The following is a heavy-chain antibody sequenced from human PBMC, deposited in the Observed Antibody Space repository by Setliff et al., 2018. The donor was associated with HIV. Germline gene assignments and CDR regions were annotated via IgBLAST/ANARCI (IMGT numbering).Heavy chain of an antibody. CDR2: ISGSAGIT. Sequence: PGGSLRLSCAVSGFTFSSYAMSWVRQAPGKGLEWVSAISGSAGITYYADSVKGRFTISGDNSKNTLYLQMNSLRAEDTAVYYCAKPYRGSVVRDQGYMDVWGKGTTVTVSS. CDR1: GFTFSSYA. D-gene: IGHD3-10*01. CDR3: AKPYRGSVVRDQGYMDV. V-gene: IGHV3-23*01. J-gene: IGHJ6*03.